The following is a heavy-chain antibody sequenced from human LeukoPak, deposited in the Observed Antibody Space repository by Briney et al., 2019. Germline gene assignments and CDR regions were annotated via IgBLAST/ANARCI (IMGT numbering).Heavy chain of an antibody. V-gene: IGHV4-59*01. Sequence: SETLSFTCTVSGGSISSYYWSWIRQPPGKGLEWIGYIYYSGSTNYNPSLKSRVTISVDTSKNQFSLKLSSVTAADTAVYYCARVSVAGPNFDYWGQGTLVTVSS. J-gene: IGHJ4*02. CDR1: GGSISSYY. CDR3: ARVSVAGPNFDY. D-gene: IGHD6-19*01. CDR2: IYYSGST.